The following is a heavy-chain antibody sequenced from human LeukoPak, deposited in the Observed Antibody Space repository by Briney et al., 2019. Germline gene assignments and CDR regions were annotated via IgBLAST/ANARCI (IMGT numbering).Heavy chain of an antibody. Sequence: GGSLRLSCAASGFTFSSYSMNWVRQAPGKGLEWVSSISSSSTYINYADSVKGRFTISRDNAKNSLYLQMNSLRAEDTAVYYCARERWLVREMGYFDYWGQGTLVTVSS. CDR3: ARERWLVREMGYFDY. D-gene: IGHD6-19*01. V-gene: IGHV3-21*01. CDR1: GFTFSSYS. CDR2: ISSSSTYI. J-gene: IGHJ4*02.